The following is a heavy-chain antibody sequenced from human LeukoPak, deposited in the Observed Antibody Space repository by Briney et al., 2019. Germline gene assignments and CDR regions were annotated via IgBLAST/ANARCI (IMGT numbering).Heavy chain of an antibody. CDR1: GGSFSGYY. CDR3: ARRGGARIAVFDYYYYYMDV. J-gene: IGHJ6*03. Sequence: PSETLSLTCAVYGGSFSGYYWSWIRQPPGKGLEWIGEINHSGSTNYNPSLKSRVTISVDTSKNQFSLKLSSVTAADTAVYYCARRGGARIAVFDYYYYYMDVWGKGTTVTVSS. D-gene: IGHD6-19*01. V-gene: IGHV4-34*01. CDR2: INHSGST.